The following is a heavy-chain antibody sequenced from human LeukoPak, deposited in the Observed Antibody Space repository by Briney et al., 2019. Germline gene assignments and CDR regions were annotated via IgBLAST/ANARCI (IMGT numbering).Heavy chain of an antibody. CDR2: INPSGGST. CDR3: ARVQQLVGWFDP. CDR1: GYTFTSYY. J-gene: IGHJ5*02. Sequence: ASVKVSCKASGYTFTSYYMHWVRQAPGQGLEWMGIINPSGGSTSYAQKFQGRVTMTTDTSTSTAYMELRSLRSDDTAVYYCARVQQLVGWFDPWGQGTLVTVSS. V-gene: IGHV1-46*01. D-gene: IGHD6-13*01.